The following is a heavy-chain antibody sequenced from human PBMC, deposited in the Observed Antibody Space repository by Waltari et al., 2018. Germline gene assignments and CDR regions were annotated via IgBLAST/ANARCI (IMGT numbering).Heavy chain of an antibody. V-gene: IGHV1-8*01. CDR1: GYTFTSYD. CDR2: MNPNSGNT. CDR3: ARVSSAPYRSAWHFDY. Sequence: QVQLVQSGAEVKKPGASVKVSCKASGYTFTSYDINWVRQATGQGLEWMGLMNPNSGNTGYAQMFQGRVTMTRHTSISTAYMEVNSLTSEDTAVYYCARVSSAPYRSAWHFDYWGQGTLVTVSS. J-gene: IGHJ4*02. D-gene: IGHD6-19*01.